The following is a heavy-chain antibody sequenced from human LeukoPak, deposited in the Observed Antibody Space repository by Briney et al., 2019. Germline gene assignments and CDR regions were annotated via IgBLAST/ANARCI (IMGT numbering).Heavy chain of an antibody. Sequence: ASETLSLTCTVSGGAISSYYWSWIRQPPGKGLEWIGYIYYSGSTNYNPSLKTRVSVSVDTSKNQFSLKLTSVTAADTAVYYCARRREYSGYDYKELACWGERDLVTVSS. D-gene: IGHD5-12*01. J-gene: IGHJ4*02. V-gene: IGHV4-59*12. CDR1: GGAISSYY. CDR2: IYYSGST. CDR3: ARRREYSGYDYKELAC.